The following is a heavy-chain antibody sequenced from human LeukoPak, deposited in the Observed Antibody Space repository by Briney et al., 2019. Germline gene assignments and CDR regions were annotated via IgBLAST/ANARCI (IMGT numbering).Heavy chain of an antibody. CDR2: IYYSGST. J-gene: IGHJ3*02. V-gene: IGHV4-59*01. CDR3: ARAARSRGIVVVPAALDI. D-gene: IGHD2-2*01. Sequence: SETLSLTCTVYGGSISSYYWSWIRQPPGKGLEWIGYIYYSGSTNYNPSLKSRVTISVDTSKNQFSLKLSSVTAADTAVYYCARAARSRGIVVVPAALDIWGQGTMVTVSS. CDR1: GGSISSYY.